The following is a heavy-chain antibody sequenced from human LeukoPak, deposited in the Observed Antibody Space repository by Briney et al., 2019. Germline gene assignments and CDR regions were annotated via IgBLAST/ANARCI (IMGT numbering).Heavy chain of an antibody. CDR2: INPNSGGT. V-gene: IGHV1-2*02. CDR1: GYTFTGYY. Sequence: ASVKVSCKASGYTFTGYYMHWVRQAPGQGLEWMGWINPNSGGTNYAQKFQGRVTMTRDTSISTAYMALSRLRSDDTAVYYCARSRAPMYCGGDCYQVRGYYFDYWGQGTLVTVSS. CDR3: ARSRAPMYCGGDCYQVRGYYFDY. J-gene: IGHJ4*02. D-gene: IGHD2-21*02.